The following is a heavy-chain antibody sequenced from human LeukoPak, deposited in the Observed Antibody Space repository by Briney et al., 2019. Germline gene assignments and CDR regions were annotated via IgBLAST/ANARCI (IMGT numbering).Heavy chain of an antibody. Sequence: ASVKVSCTASGYTFTGYYMHWVRQAPGQGLEWMGKINPSAGSTTYAQKFQGRVSMTRDTSTSTVYMELSSLRFEDTAVYYCARQYYAAQYGMDVWGQGTTVTVSS. J-gene: IGHJ6*02. CDR1: GYTFTGYY. D-gene: IGHD3-3*01. V-gene: IGHV1-46*01. CDR2: INPSAGST. CDR3: ARQYYAAQYGMDV.